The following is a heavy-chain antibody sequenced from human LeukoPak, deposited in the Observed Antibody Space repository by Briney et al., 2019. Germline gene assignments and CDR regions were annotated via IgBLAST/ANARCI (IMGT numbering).Heavy chain of an antibody. D-gene: IGHD5-12*01. CDR1: GFTFSSYS. Sequence: GGSLRLPCAASGFTFSSYSMNWVRQAPGKGLEWVSSISSSSSYIYYADSVKGRFTISRDNAKNSLYLQMNSLRAEDTAVYYCARDPWTNSDYDGFDYWGQGTLVTVSS. CDR3: ARDPWTNSDYDGFDY. CDR2: ISSSSSYI. J-gene: IGHJ4*02. V-gene: IGHV3-21*01.